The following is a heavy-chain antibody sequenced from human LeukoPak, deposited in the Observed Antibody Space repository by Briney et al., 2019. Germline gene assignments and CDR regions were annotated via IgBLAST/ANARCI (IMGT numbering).Heavy chain of an antibody. D-gene: IGHD6-13*01. CDR2: ISGSGGST. J-gene: IGHJ4*02. CDR1: GLTFSSYA. CDR3: AKDGTYSSSWSYYFDY. Sequence: GGSLRLSCAASGLTFSSYAMSWVRQAPGKGLGWVSAISGSGGSTYYADSVRGRFTISRDNSKNTLYLQMNSLRAEDTAVYYCAKDGTYSSSWSYYFDYWGQGTLVTVSS. V-gene: IGHV3-23*01.